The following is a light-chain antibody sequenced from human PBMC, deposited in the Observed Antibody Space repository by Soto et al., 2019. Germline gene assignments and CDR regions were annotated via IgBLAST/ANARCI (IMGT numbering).Light chain of an antibody. Sequence: EIVLTQSPATLSLSPGERATLSCRASQSVTNSLAWYQQKPGQAPGLLVYDASNRATGIPTRFSVSGSGTDFTLTISNLEPEDFAVYYCQQHISWPLTFGGGTKVEIK. CDR2: DAS. V-gene: IGKV3-11*01. CDR3: QQHISWPLT. J-gene: IGKJ4*01. CDR1: QSVTNS.